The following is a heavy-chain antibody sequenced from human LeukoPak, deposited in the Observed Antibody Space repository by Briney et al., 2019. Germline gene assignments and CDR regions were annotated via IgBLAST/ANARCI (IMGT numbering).Heavy chain of an antibody. V-gene: IGHV1-69*05. CDR2: IIPIFGTA. D-gene: IGHD2-2*01. CDR3: ARGGVIVVVPAASGGNNWFDP. Sequence: GASVTVSCKASGGTFSSYAISWVRQAPGQGLEWMGGIIPIFGTANYAQKFQGRVTITTDESTSTAYMELSSLRSEDTAVYYCARGGVIVVVPAASGGNNWFDPWGQGTLVTVSS. CDR1: GGTFSSYA. J-gene: IGHJ5*02.